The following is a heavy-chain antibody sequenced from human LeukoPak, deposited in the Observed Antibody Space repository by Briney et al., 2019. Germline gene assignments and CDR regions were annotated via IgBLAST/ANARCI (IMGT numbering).Heavy chain of an antibody. CDR1: GYTFTSYA. D-gene: IGHD3-22*01. CDR3: ARDVSEERRYYYDSSGSHLAYR. J-gene: IGHJ4*02. CDR2: INAGNGNT. Sequence: ASVKVSCKASGYTFTSYAMHWVRQAPGQRLEWMGWINAGNGNTKYSQKFQGRVAITRDTSASTAYMELSSLRSEDTAVYYCARDVSEERRYYYDSSGSHLAYRWGQGTLVTVSS. V-gene: IGHV1-3*01.